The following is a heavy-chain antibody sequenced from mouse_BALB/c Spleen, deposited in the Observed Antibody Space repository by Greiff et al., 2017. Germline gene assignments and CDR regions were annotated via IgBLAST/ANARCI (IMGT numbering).Heavy chain of an antibody. CDR3: ARSTMIKTGFAY. V-gene: IGHV2-2*02. D-gene: IGHD2-4*01. J-gene: IGHJ3*01. CDR1: GFSLTSYG. CDR2: IWSGGST. Sequence: QVQLQQSGPGLVQPSQSLSITCTVSGFSLTSYGVHWVRQSPGKGLEWLGVIWSGGSTDYNAAFISRLSISKDNSKSQVFFKMNSLQANDTAIYYCARSTMIKTGFAYWGQGTLVTVSA.